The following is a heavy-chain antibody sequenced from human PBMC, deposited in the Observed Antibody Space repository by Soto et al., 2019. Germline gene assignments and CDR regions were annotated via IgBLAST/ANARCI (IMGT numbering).Heavy chain of an antibody. J-gene: IGHJ6*02. Sequence: GGSLRLSCAASGFTFSSYSMNWVRQAPGKGLEWVSSISSSSSYIYYADSVKGRFTISRDNAKNSLYLQMNSLRAEDTAVYYCAREWLGDQYYYYYYGMDVWGQGTTVTVSS. CDR3: AREWLGDQYYYYYYGMDV. V-gene: IGHV3-21*01. CDR2: ISSSSSYI. D-gene: IGHD2-21*02. CDR1: GFTFSSYS.